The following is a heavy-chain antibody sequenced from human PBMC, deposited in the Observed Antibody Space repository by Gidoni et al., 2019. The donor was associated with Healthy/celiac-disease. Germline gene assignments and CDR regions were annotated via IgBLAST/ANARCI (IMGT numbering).Heavy chain of an antibody. Sequence: QITLKESGPTLVKPTQTLTLTCTFSEFSLSTSGVGVVWLRKPPGKALGWLALIYWKDGKRYSPSLKSRLTITKDTSKNQVVLTMPNMDPVATATYSCAHLLDMATILDYWGQGTLVPVSS. CDR1: EFSLSTSGVG. V-gene: IGHV2-5*01. CDR3: AHLLDMATILDY. CDR2: IYWKDGK. D-gene: IGHD1-26*01. J-gene: IGHJ4*02.